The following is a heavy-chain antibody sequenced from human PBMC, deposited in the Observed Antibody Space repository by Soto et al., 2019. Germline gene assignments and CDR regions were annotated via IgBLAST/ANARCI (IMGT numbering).Heavy chain of an antibody. CDR3: ARRDYYGSGSRYWFSS. J-gene: IGHJ5*01. CDR1: GGTFSSYT. Sequence: QVQLVQSGAEVKKPGSSVKVSCKASGGTFSSYTISWVRQAPGQGLEWMGRIIPILGIAKYAKKFQGRVTITADKSTSTANMELSRLSYEDTVVYYLARRDYYGSGSRYWFSSWGQGTLVTVSS. D-gene: IGHD3-10*01. V-gene: IGHV1-69*02. CDR2: IIPILGIA.